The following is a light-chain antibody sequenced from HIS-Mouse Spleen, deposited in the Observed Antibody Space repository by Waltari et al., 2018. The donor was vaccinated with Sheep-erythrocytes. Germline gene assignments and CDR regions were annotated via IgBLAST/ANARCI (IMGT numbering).Light chain of an antibody. Sequence: SSELTQPPSVSVSPGQPASITCSGDKLGDKYACWYHQQPGQSPVLVIYQDTKRPSGIPERFSGSHPGNTATLTISGTQAMDEADYYCQAWDSSIVVFGGGTKLTVL. V-gene: IGLV3-1*01. CDR2: QDT. CDR3: QAWDSSIVV. J-gene: IGLJ2*01. CDR1: KLGDKY.